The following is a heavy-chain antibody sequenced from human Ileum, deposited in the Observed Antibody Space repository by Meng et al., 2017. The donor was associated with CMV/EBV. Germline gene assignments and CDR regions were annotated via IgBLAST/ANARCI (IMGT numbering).Heavy chain of an antibody. J-gene: IGHJ3*02. CDR2: IKQDGTEK. CDR1: GFTFSSYW. D-gene: IGHD2-2*01. Sequence: GESLKISWAASGFTFSSYWMSWVRQAPGKGPEWVANIKQDGTEKYYVDSVKGRFTISRDNAENSLYLQMNSLRGEDTALYYCARDYCSGTACHDVFDIWGQGTMVTVSS. V-gene: IGHV3-7*01. CDR3: ARDYCSGTACHDVFDI.